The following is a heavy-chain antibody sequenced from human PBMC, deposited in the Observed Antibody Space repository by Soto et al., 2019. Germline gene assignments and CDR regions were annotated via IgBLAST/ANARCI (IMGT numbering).Heavy chain of an antibody. V-gene: IGHV5-10-1*01. CDR2: IDPSDSQT. D-gene: IGHD3-22*01. J-gene: IGHJ4*02. CDR3: ARQIYDSDTGPNFQYYFDS. CDR1: GYSFAGYW. Sequence: GESLKISCKGSGYSFAGYWITWVRQKPGKGLEWMGRIDPSDSQTYYSPSFRGHVTISVTKSITTVFLQWSSLRASDTAMYYCARQIYDSDTGPNFQYYFDSWGQGTPVPSPQ.